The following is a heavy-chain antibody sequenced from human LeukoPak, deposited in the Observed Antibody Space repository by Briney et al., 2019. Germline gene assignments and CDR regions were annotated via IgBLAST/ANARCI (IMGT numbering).Heavy chain of an antibody. Sequence: EPGGSLRLSCATSGFTFSSYAMSWVRRAPGKGLEWVSAISGSGGSTYYADSVKGRFTISRDNSKNTLYLQMNSLRAEDTAVYYCAKDGTTVTNFPFDYWGQGTLVTVSS. V-gene: IGHV3-23*01. D-gene: IGHD4-17*01. CDR2: ISGSGGST. CDR3: AKDGTTVTNFPFDY. CDR1: GFTFSSYA. J-gene: IGHJ4*02.